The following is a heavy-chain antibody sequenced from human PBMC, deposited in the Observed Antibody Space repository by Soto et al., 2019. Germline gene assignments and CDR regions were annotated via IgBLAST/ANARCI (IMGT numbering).Heavy chain of an antibody. J-gene: IGHJ5*02. D-gene: IGHD6-19*01. Sequence: GESLKISCKASGYSFTSYWIGWVRQMPGKGLEWMGIIYPSDSYTNYSPSFQGHVTISADKSISTAYLQWSSLKASDTAMYYCARHAGGRYNWFDPWGQGTLVTVSS. CDR3: ARHAGGRYNWFDP. V-gene: IGHV5-51*01. CDR1: GYSFTSYW. CDR2: IYPSDSYT.